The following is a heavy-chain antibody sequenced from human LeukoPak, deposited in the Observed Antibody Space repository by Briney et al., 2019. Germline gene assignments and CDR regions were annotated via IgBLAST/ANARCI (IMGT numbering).Heavy chain of an antibody. V-gene: IGHV1-18*01. J-gene: IGHJ4*02. CDR3: ARALRGLWFGELSGPRGY. Sequence: GASVKVSCKASGYTFTSYGISWVRQAPGQGLEWMGWISAYNGNTNYAQKLQGRVTMTTDTSTSTAYMELRSLRSDDTAVYYCARALRGLWFGELSGPRGYWGQGTLVTVSS. D-gene: IGHD3-10*01. CDR2: ISAYNGNT. CDR1: GYTFTSYG.